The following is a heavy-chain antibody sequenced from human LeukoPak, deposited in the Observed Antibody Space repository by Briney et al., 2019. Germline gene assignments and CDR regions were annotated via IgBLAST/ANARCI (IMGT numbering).Heavy chain of an antibody. V-gene: IGHV4-59*01. CDR2: IYYSGSP. CDR3: ARGSLGYYDSSGYYYYFDY. D-gene: IGHD3-22*01. Sequence: SSETLSLTCTVSGGSISRYYWSWIRQPPGKGLGWLGYIYYSGSPNYNPSLKSRVTISVDTSKHQFSLKLSAVTAAETAVYYCARGSLGYYDSSGYYYYFDYWGQGTLVTVSS. CDR1: GGSISRYY. J-gene: IGHJ4*02.